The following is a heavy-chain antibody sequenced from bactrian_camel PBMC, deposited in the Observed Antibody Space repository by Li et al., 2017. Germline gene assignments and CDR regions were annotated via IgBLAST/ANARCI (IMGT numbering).Heavy chain of an antibody. CDR1: GYSKRNYC. Sequence: HVQLVESGGGSVQAGGSLRLSCAAAGYSKRNYCVTWFRQAPGKAREAVATISTGDKTDHTDSVKGRFTISKDNRKNILYLQMNSLNPEDTARYYCAYRTRFRWYSFSLRQNDYRIWGQGTQVTVS. CDR3: AYRTRFRWYSFSLRQNDYRI. J-gene: IGHJ4*01. V-gene: IGHV3S55*01. D-gene: IGHD2*01. CDR2: ISTGDKT.